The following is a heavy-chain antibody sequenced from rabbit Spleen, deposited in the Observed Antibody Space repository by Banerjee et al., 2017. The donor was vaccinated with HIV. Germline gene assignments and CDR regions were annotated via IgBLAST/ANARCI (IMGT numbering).Heavy chain of an antibody. CDR3: AGDTGSSCSSYGRDL. CDR1: GFSFDSDYD. D-gene: IGHD8-1*01. J-gene: IGHJ6*01. CDR2: IYGGSGACT. V-gene: IGHV1S40*01. Sequence: QSLEESGGDLVKPGASLTLICTASGFSFDSDYDMCWVRQVPGKGLEWIACIYGGSGACTAYASWAKGRFTISKTSSTTVTLQITSQTAADTATYFCAGDTGSSCSSYGRDLWGPGTLVTVS.